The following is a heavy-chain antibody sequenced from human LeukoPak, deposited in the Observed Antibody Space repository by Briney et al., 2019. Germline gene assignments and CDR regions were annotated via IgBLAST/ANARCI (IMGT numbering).Heavy chain of an antibody. V-gene: IGHV1-69*06. CDR2: IIPIFGTA. Sequence: GASVKVSCKASGGTFSSYAISWVRQAPGQGLEWMGGIIPIFGTANYAQKFQGRATITADKSTSTAYMELSSLRSEDTAVYYCARGNYDYVWGSYYHAFDIWGQGTMVTVSS. CDR3: ARGNYDYVWGSYYHAFDI. J-gene: IGHJ3*02. CDR1: GGTFSSYA. D-gene: IGHD3-16*01.